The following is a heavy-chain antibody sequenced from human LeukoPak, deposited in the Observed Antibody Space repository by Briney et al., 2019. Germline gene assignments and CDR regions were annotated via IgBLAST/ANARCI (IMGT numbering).Heavy chain of an antibody. CDR1: GFTFSGSA. J-gene: IGHJ4*02. Sequence: PGGSLRLSCAASGFTFSGSAMHWVRQASGKGLEWVGRIRSKANSYATAYAASVKGRFTISRDDSKNTAYLQMSSPKTEDTALYYCTTLGIYCSGGSCEIDYWGQGTLVTVSS. V-gene: IGHV3-73*01. D-gene: IGHD2-15*01. CDR3: TTLGIYCSGGSCEIDY. CDR2: IRSKANSYAT.